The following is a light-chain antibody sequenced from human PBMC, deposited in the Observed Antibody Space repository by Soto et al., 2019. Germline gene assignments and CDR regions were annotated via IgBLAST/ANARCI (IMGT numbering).Light chain of an antibody. CDR1: SSDVGAYNY. CDR3: SSDTLPSTQV. V-gene: IGLV2-14*01. J-gene: IGLJ1*01. CDR2: EVS. Sequence: QSVLTQPASVSGSPGQSITISCTGTSSDVGAYNYFSWYQLHPGKPPKLIISEVSNRPSGVSSCFSGSKSANTASLTISGLQPEDAAYYYCSSDTLPSTQVFGTGTKLTVL.